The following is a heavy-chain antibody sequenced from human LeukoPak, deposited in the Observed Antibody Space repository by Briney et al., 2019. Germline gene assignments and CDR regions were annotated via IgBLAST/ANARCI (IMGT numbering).Heavy chain of an antibody. CDR3: ARYISVAGQCRGFDY. J-gene: IGHJ4*02. Sequence: PSETLSLTCAVYGGSFSGYYWSWIRQPPGKGLEWIGYIYHDGSSNHNPSLRSRVTISVDTSKNQFSLNLRSVTAADTAVYYCARYISVAGQCRGFDYWGQGTLVTVSS. V-gene: IGHV4-4*09. D-gene: IGHD6-19*01. CDR1: GGSFSGYY. CDR2: IYHDGSS.